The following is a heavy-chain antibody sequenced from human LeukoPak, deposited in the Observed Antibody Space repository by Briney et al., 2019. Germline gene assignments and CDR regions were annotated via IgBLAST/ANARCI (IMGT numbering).Heavy chain of an antibody. D-gene: IGHD3-10*01. CDR2: IKQDGSEK. Sequence: TGGSLRLSCAASGFTFSSYWMSWVRQAPGKGLEWVANIKQDGSEKYYVDSVKGRFTISRDNAKNSLYLQMNSLRAEDTAVYYCARARVTMVRGARCNWFDPWGQGTLVTVSS. CDR1: GFTFSSYW. J-gene: IGHJ5*02. V-gene: IGHV3-7*01. CDR3: ARARVTMVRGARCNWFDP.